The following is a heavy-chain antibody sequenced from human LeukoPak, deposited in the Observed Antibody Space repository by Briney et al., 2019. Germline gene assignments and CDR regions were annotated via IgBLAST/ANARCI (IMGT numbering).Heavy chain of an antibody. J-gene: IGHJ4*02. Sequence: GGSLRLSCAASGFTFSRNWMYSVRQPPGKGLVGVSRINIDRSSTSYADSVKGRFTICRDNAKNTLYLQMNSLRAEDTAVYYCASGSGSYFPGYWGQGTLVTDS. CDR2: INIDRSST. V-gene: IGHV3-74*01. CDR3: ASGSGSYFPGY. D-gene: IGHD3-10*01. CDR1: GFTFSRNW.